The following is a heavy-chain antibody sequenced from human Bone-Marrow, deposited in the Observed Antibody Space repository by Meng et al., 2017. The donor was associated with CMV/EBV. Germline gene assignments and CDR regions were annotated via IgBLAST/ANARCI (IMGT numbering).Heavy chain of an antibody. V-gene: IGHV3-48*04. CDR1: EFSFNTYS. Sequence: GGSLRLSCAASEFSFNTYSMTWVRQAPGKGLEWVSYIGVGSRTIYYADSVKGRFTIFRDNAKNSLYLQMNSLRAEDTAVYYCAREIGNYDYYSGMYVWGQGATVTGSS. D-gene: IGHD4-23*01. J-gene: IGHJ6*01. CDR3: AREIGNYDYYSGMYV. CDR2: IGVGSRTI.